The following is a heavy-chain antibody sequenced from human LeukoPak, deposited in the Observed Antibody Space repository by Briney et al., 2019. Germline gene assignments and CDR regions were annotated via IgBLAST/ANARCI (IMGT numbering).Heavy chain of an antibody. CDR3: VTHEVTVITRSTFGN. V-gene: IGHV3-7*01. CDR1: GFTFSHFW. CDR2: IKPDDSEK. Sequence: GGSLRLSCIASGFTFSHFWLSWVRQTPGKGLEWVANIKPDDSEKYYGNSVKGRFTILRDNAKNSLYLQMNSLRAEDTAVYYCVTHEVTVITRSTFGNWGQGTLVTVSS. J-gene: IGHJ4*02. D-gene: IGHD4-23*01.